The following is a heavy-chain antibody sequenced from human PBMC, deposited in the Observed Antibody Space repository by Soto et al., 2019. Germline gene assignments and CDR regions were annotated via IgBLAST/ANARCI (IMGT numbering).Heavy chain of an antibody. CDR3: ARDGYSYGSPFDY. V-gene: IGHV3-48*03. J-gene: IGHJ4*02. CDR2: ISTSGDTK. CDR1: GFTFSSYE. Sequence: GGFLRLSCAASGFTFSSYEMNWVRQAPGKGLEWVSYISTSGDTKYYADSVKGRFTISRDNAKNSVYLQMNSLRAEDTAVYYCARDGYSYGSPFDYWGQGTLVTV. D-gene: IGHD5-18*01.